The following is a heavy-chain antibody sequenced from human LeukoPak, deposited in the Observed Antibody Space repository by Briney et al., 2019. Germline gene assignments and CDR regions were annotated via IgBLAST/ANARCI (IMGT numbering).Heavy chain of an antibody. J-gene: IGHJ5*02. CDR3: ARTGIRGYDSLEGLYNWFDP. Sequence: ASVKVSCKASGGTFSSYAISWVRQAPGQGLEWMGGIIPIFGTANYAQEFQGRVTITTDESTSTAYMELSSLRSEDTAVYYCARTGIRGYDSLEGLYNWFDPWGQGTLVTVSS. D-gene: IGHD5-12*01. CDR2: IIPIFGTA. CDR1: GGTFSSYA. V-gene: IGHV1-69*05.